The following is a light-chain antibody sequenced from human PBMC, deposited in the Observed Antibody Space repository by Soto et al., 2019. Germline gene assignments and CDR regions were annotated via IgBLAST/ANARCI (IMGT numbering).Light chain of an antibody. J-gene: IGKJ1*01. Sequence: DIVMTQSPATLSVSPGERATLSYRASQSVSSNLTWYQQKPGQAPRLLIYSASTRATGIPARFSGSGSGTEFTLTISSLQSEDFAVYYCQQYNNWPPTFGQGTKVEIK. V-gene: IGKV3-15*01. CDR1: QSVSSN. CDR3: QQYNNWPPT. CDR2: SAS.